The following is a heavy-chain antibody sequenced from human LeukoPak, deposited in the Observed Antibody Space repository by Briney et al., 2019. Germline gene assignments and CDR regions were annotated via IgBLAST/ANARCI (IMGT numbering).Heavy chain of an antibody. V-gene: IGHV3-53*01. D-gene: IGHD5-18*01. CDR3: ASHGGGGYSYGCFDY. CDR1: GFTVSSNY. J-gene: IGHJ4*02. CDR2: IYSGGST. Sequence: PGRSLTLSCAASGFTVSSNYMSCVRQPPGNGLEWVSFIYSGGSTYYADSVKGRFTISRDYSKNTLYLQMNSLRAEDTAVYYWASHGGGGYSYGCFDYWGQGTLVTVSS.